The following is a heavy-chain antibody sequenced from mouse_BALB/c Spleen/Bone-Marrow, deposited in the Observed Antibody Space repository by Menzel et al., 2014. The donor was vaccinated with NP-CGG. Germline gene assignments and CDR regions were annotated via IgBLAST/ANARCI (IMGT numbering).Heavy chain of an antibody. V-gene: IGHV14-3*02. CDR3: ASYYYGGSLFAY. D-gene: IGHD1-1*01. J-gene: IGHJ3*01. CDR2: IDPANGNT. Sequence: VQLQQSGAELVKPGASVKLSCTASGFNIKDTYMHWVKQRPGQGLEWIGRIDPANGNTKYDPKFQGKATITADTSSNTAYLQLSSLTSEDTAVYYCASYYYGGSLFAYWGQGTLVTVSA. CDR1: GFNIKDTY.